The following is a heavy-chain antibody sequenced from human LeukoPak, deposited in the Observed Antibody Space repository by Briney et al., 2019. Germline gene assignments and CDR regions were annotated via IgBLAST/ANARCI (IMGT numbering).Heavy chain of an antibody. D-gene: IGHD3-10*01. CDR2: IYCSGST. CDR1: GGSINSYY. CDR3: ARVLLRRGYFDY. Sequence: SETLSLTCTVSGGSINSYYWSWIRQPPGKGLEWIGYIYCSGSTNYNPSLKSRVTISVDTSKNQFSLKLSSVTAADTAVYYCARVLLRRGYFDYWGQGTLVTVSS. V-gene: IGHV4-59*01. J-gene: IGHJ4*02.